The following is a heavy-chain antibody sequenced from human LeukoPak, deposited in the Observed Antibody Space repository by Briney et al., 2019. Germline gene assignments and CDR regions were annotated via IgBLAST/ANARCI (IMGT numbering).Heavy chain of an antibody. CDR3: ARRKRGSGGPFDY. CDR2: MDYSGST. Sequence: SETLSLTCTVSGGSISSGDYYWTWIRQSPGTGLEWIGYMDYSGSTAYNPSLKSRVTISIDTSKKQFSLELSSVTAADTAIYFCARRKRGSGGPFDYWGQGTLVTVSS. D-gene: IGHD6-19*01. J-gene: IGHJ4*02. V-gene: IGHV4-61*08. CDR1: GGSISSGDYY.